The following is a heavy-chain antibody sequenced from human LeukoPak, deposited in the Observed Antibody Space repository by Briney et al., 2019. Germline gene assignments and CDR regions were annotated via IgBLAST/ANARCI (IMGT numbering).Heavy chain of an antibody. D-gene: IGHD1-26*01. V-gene: IGHV4-4*07. CDR2: IYTSGST. J-gene: IGHJ4*02. Sequence: SETLSLTCTVSGGSISSYYWSWIRQPAGKGLEWIGHIYTSGSTNYNPSLKSRVTMSVDTSKNQFSLKLSSVTAADTAVYYCARDWGATALGYFDYWGQGTLVTVSS. CDR3: ARDWGATALGYFDY. CDR1: GGSISSYY.